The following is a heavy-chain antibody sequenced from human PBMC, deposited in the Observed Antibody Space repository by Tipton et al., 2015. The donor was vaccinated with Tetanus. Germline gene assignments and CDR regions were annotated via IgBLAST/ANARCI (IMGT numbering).Heavy chain of an antibody. D-gene: IGHD6-19*01. CDR1: GGSFSNYF. CDR3: ARGSGWADF. CDR2: ISPSGNT. Sequence: TLSLTCAVYGGSFSNYFWRWIRQPPGKGLEWIGEISPSGNTNYNPSLKSRVTISADTSRNQFYLTLSSVTAADTAVYYCARGSGWADFWGQGTQVTVSS. J-gene: IGHJ4*02. V-gene: IGHV4-34*01.